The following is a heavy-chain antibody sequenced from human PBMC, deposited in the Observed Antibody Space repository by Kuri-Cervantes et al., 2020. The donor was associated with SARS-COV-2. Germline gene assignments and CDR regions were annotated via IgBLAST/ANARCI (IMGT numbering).Heavy chain of an antibody. D-gene: IGHD6-19*01. CDR1: GGSISSYY. V-gene: IGHV4-59*01. Sequence: GSLRLSCTVSGGSISSYYWSWIRQPPGKGLEWIGYIYYSGSTNYNPSLKSRVTISVDTSKNQFSLKLSSVTAADTAVYYCARARYSSGPPGGYYYYMGVWGKGNTVNVSS. CDR3: ARARYSSGPPGGYYYYMGV. CDR2: IYYSGST. J-gene: IGHJ6*03.